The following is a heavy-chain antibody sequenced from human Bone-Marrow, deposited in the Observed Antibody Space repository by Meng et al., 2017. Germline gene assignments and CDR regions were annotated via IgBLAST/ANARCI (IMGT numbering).Heavy chain of an antibody. Sequence: SETLSLTCTVSGGSISSYYWSWIRQPPGKGLEWIGYIYYSGSTNYNPSLKSRVTISVDTYKNQFSLKLSSVTAADTAVYYCARGGLLWFGEFALWGQGTLVTVSS. J-gene: IGHJ5*02. CDR2: IYYSGST. D-gene: IGHD3-10*01. CDR1: GGSISSYY. CDR3: ARGGLLWFGEFAL. V-gene: IGHV4-59*01.